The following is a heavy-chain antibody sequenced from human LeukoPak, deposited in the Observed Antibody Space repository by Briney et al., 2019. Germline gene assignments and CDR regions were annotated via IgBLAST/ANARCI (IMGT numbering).Heavy chain of an antibody. CDR3: ATHYGGNQLYYYYYYMDV. CDR2: IIPIFGTA. CDR1: GGTFISYA. Sequence: SVKVSCKASGGTFISYAISWVRQAPGQGLEGMGGIIPIFGTANYAQKFQGRVTITTDESTSTAYMELSSLRSEDTAVYYCATHYGGNQLYYYYYYMDVWGKGTTVTVSS. V-gene: IGHV1-69*05. J-gene: IGHJ6*03. D-gene: IGHD4-23*01.